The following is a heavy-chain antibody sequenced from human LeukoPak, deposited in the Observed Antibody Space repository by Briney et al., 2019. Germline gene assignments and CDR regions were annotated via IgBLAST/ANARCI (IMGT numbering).Heavy chain of an antibody. CDR1: GGSISSYY. D-gene: IGHD3-10*01. V-gene: IGHV4-4*09. J-gene: IGHJ4*02. Sequence: SETLSLTCTVSGGSISSYYWSWIRQPPGKGLEWIGYIYTSGSTNYNPSLKSRVTISVDTSKNQFSLKLGSVTAADTAVYYCARRSWGVYYFDYWGQGTLVTVSS. CDR3: ARRSWGVYYFDY. CDR2: IYTSGST.